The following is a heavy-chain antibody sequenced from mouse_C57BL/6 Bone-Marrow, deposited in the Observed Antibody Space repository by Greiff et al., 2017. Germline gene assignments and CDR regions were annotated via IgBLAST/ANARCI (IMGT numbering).Heavy chain of an antibody. CDR3: ARRGYGSSWFAY. D-gene: IGHD2-10*02. CDR1: GYTFTSYW. J-gene: IGHJ3*01. V-gene: IGHV1-64*01. Sequence: QVQLKQPGAELVKPGASVKLSCKASGYTFTSYWMHWVKQRPGQGLEWIGMIHPNSGSTNYNEKFKSKATLTVDKSSSTASMQLSSLTSEDSAVYYCARRGYGSSWFAYWGQGTLVTVSA. CDR2: IHPNSGST.